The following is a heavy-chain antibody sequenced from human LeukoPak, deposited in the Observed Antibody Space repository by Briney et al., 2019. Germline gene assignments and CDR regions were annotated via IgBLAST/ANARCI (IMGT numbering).Heavy chain of an antibody. CDR2: ISYSGST. J-gene: IGHJ5*02. Sequence: SETLSLTCTVSGGSISSSSSDYSWGWVRQPPGKGLEWIGSISYSGSTYYNPSLKSRVTISVDTSKNEFSLKLSSVTAADTAVYYCARGKVDHRYCPPFDPWGQGTLVTVSS. D-gene: IGHD1-14*01. V-gene: IGHV4-39*01. CDR1: GGSISSSSSDYS. CDR3: ARGKVDHRYCPPFDP.